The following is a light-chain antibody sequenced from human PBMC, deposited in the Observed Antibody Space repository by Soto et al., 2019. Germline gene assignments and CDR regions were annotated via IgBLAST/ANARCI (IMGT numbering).Light chain of an antibody. CDR2: DAA. CDR3: QQRVNLWT. J-gene: IGKJ1*01. CDR1: QSVYGL. Sequence: EIVLTQSPATLSLSPGERATVSCRASQSVYGLLAWFQQKPGQVPRLLIYDAATRATGIPARFSGSGYGTDFTLTISSLEPEDFAVYFCQQRVNLWTFGQGTRVQIK. V-gene: IGKV3-11*01.